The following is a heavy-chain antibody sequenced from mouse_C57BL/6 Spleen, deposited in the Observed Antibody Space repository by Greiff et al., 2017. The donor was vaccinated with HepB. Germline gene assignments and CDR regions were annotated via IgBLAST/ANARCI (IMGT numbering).Heavy chain of an antibody. V-gene: IGHV1-15*01. J-gene: IGHJ4*01. CDR1: GYTFTDYE. CDR2: IDPETGGT. D-gene: IGHD2-3*01. Sequence: QVQLKESGAELVRPGASVTLSCKASGYTFTDYEMHWVKQTPVHGLEWIGAIDPETGGTAYNQKFKGKAILTADKSSSTAYMELLSLTSEDSSVYYCTRRRWSPYAMDYWGQGTSVTVSS. CDR3: TRRRWSPYAMDY.